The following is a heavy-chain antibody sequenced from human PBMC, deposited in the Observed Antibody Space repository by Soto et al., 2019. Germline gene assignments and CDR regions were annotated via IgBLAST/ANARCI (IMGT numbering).Heavy chain of an antibody. CDR1: GYTFTSYA. J-gene: IGHJ6*02. Sequence: ASVKVSCKASGYTFTSYAMHWVRQAPGQRLEWMGWINAGNGNTKYSQKFQGRVTITRDTSASTAYMELSSLRSEDTAVYYCASPPIAAAGTDYYYYGMDVWGQGTTVTFSS. CDR2: INAGNGNT. D-gene: IGHD6-13*01. V-gene: IGHV1-3*01. CDR3: ASPPIAAAGTDYYYYGMDV.